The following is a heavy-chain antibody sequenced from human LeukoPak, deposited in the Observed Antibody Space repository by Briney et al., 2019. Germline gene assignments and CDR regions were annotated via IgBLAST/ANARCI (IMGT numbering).Heavy chain of an antibody. Sequence: SVPVSCQASGYIVSRYYMHWLQQAPRQGLEWVGIINPSGGSTDYAQKFQGRVTMTRDKSTSTVYMELNSLRSEDTALYYCARTYCGGDCNNRYFDYWGQGTLVTVSS. J-gene: IGHJ4*02. CDR2: INPSGGST. D-gene: IGHD2-21*02. CDR3: ARTYCGGDCNNRYFDY. V-gene: IGHV1-46*01. CDR1: GYIVSRYY.